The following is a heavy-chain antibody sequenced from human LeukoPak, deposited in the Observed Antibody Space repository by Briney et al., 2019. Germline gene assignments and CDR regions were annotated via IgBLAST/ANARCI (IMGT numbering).Heavy chain of an antibody. CDR3: ARGPGYSSGWYTPPYYYMDV. V-gene: IGHV1-69*05. CDR1: GGTFSSYA. CDR2: IIPIFGTA. Sequence: ASVKVSCKASGGTFSSYAISWVRQAPGQGLEWMGVIIPIFGTANYAQKFQGRVTITTDESTSTAYMELSSLRPEDTAVYYCARGPGYSSGWYTPPYYYMDVWGKGTTVTVSS. D-gene: IGHD6-19*01. J-gene: IGHJ6*03.